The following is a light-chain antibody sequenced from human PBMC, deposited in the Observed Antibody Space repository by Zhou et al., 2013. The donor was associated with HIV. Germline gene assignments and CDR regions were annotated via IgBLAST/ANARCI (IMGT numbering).Light chain of an antibody. V-gene: IGKV1-5*03. J-gene: IGKJ5*01. CDR3: QQYSSYPIT. Sequence: DIQMTQSPSTLSASVGDRVTITCRASQSISTWLAWYQQKPGKAPKLLIYKASSLESGVPSRFSGSGSGTEFTLTISSLQPEDFGTYYCQQYSSYPITFGQGTRLEIK. CDR2: KAS. CDR1: QSISTW.